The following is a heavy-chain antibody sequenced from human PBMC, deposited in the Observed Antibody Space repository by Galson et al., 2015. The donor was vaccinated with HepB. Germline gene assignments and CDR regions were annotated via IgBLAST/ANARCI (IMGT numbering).Heavy chain of an antibody. D-gene: IGHD3-16*01. Sequence: SLRLSCAASGFTFSSYAMHWVRQAPGKGLEWVAVISYDGSNKYYADSVKGRFTISRDNSKNTLYLQMNSLRAEDTAVYYCARGGGVFYYFDYWGQGTLVTVSS. CDR2: ISYDGSNK. V-gene: IGHV3-30*04. J-gene: IGHJ4*02. CDR3: ARGGGVFYYFDY. CDR1: GFTFSSYA.